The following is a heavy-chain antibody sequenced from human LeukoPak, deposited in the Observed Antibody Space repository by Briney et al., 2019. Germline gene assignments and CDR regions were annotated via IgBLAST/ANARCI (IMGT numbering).Heavy chain of an antibody. J-gene: IGHJ4*02. D-gene: IGHD6-19*01. V-gene: IGHV4-4*07. CDR1: GGSISNHF. Sequence: PSETLSLTCTVSGGSISNHFCSWIRRPAGNGLEWIGRVSTSGSTYYNPSLKSRVTISVDTSKNQFSLKLGSVTAADAAVYYCVGYSSGWYGDLFDYWGQGTLVTVSS. CDR2: VSTSGST. CDR3: VGYSSGWYGDLFDY.